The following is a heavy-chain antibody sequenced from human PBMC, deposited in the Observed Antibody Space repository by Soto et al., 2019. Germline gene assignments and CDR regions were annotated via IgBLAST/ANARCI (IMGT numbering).Heavy chain of an antibody. CDR2: NSSSSSTI. CDR3: ATEGNYYYGMDV. J-gene: IGHJ6*02. D-gene: IGHD6-13*01. CDR1: GFTFSSYS. Sequence: PGGSLRLSCAASGFTFSSYSMNWVRQAPGKGLEWVSYNSSSSSTIYYADSVKGRFTISRDNAKNSLYLQMNSLRDEDTAVYYCATEGNYYYGMDVWGQGTTVTVSS. V-gene: IGHV3-48*02.